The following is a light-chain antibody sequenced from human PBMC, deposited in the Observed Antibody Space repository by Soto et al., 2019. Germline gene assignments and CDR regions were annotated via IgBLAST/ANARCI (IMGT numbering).Light chain of an antibody. CDR1: QSVSSTY. Sequence: EIVLTQSPGTLSLSPGERATLSCRASQSVSSTYLAWYQQKPGQAPRLLISGASSRATGIPDRFSGSGSGTDFTLTISRLEPEDFAFYYCQQYGGSPYTFGQGTKLEIK. CDR2: GAS. V-gene: IGKV3-20*01. CDR3: QQYGGSPYT. J-gene: IGKJ2*01.